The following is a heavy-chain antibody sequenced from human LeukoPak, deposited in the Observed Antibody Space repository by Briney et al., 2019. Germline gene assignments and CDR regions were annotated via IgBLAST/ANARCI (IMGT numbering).Heavy chain of an antibody. Sequence: SETLSLTCAVSGGSISSTNWWSWLRQPPGKGLEWIGEILHSGSTNYNPSLKSRVYMSVDKSKNHFSLRLSSVTAADTAVYYCARDPRYSGSGLDIWGQGTMVTVSS. J-gene: IGHJ3*02. D-gene: IGHD1-26*01. CDR3: ARDPRYSGSGLDI. CDR2: ILHSGST. CDR1: GGSISSTNW. V-gene: IGHV4-4*02.